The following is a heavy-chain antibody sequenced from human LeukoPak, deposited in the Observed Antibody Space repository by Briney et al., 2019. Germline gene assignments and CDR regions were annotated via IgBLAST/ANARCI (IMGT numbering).Heavy chain of an antibody. D-gene: IGHD3-22*01. Sequence: GGSLRLSCAASGFTFSNYAMSWVRQAPGKGLAWVSSISGSGGSTYYAGSLKGRFTISRDNSKNTLYLQMNSLRAEDTAVYYCAKDVLRGSGYADPRFDYWGQGTLVTVSS. CDR3: AKDVLRGSGYADPRFDY. CDR1: GFTFSNYA. J-gene: IGHJ4*02. V-gene: IGHV3-23*01. CDR2: ISGSGGST.